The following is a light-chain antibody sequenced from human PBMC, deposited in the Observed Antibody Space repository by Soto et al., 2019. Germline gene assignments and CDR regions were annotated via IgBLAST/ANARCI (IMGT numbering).Light chain of an antibody. CDR2: GAS. V-gene: IGKV3-20*01. CDR3: LHYTSSPWT. CDR1: QSVSSNY. J-gene: IGKJ1*01. Sequence: EIVLTQSLGTLSLSPGEGATLSCRASQSVSSNYLGWYQQKPGQAPRLLIYGASTRATGIPDRFSGGGSGTDFTLTISRLEPEDFAVYYCLHYTSSPWTFGQGTKVEIK.